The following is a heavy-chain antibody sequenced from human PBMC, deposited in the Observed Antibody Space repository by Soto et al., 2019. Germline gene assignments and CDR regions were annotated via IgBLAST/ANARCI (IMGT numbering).Heavy chain of an antibody. V-gene: IGHV4-59*08. CDR2: FYYTGRT. Sequence: QVQLEESGPGLVKSSETLSLTCTVSGGSISSFYWSWIRQPPGKEMEWIGFFYYTGRTSYNASLKSRVSISGDMSKNHFYLRLSSVTAADTAVYYCARILASPPHYCYYYMDAWCKGTTVTVSS. J-gene: IGHJ6*03. CDR3: ARILASPPHYCYYYMDA. CDR1: GGSISSFY.